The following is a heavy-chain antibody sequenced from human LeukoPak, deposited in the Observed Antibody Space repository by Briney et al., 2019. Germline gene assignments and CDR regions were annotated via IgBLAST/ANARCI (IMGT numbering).Heavy chain of an antibody. Sequence: ASVKVSCKASGYTFTSYAMNWVRQAPGQGLEWMGWINTNTGNPTYAQGFTGRFVFSLDTSVSTAYLQISSLKAEDTAVYYCARIIIVGATYWFDPWGQGTLVTVSS. V-gene: IGHV7-4-1*02. CDR3: ARIIIVGATYWFDP. J-gene: IGHJ5*02. CDR2: INTNTGNP. CDR1: GYTFTSYA. D-gene: IGHD1-26*01.